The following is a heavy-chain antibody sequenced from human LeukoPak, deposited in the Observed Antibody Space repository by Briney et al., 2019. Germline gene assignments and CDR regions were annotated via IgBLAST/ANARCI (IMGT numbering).Heavy chain of an antibody. J-gene: IGHJ4*02. V-gene: IGHV3-21*01. D-gene: IGHD3-10*01. CDR2: ISSSSSYI. Sequence: GGSLRLSCAASGFTFSSYTMNWVRQAPGKGLEWVSSISSSSSYIYYADSVKGRFTISRDNSKNTLYLQMNSLRAEDTAVYYCAKDWAHYYGSGSGDYWGQGTLVTVSS. CDR1: GFTFSSYT. CDR3: AKDWAHYYGSGSGDY.